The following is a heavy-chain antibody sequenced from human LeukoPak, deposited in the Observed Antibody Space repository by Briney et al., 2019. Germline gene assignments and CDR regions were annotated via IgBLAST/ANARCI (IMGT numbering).Heavy chain of an antibody. V-gene: IGHV1-69*04. Sequence: ASVKVSCKASGGTFTTYTISCARQAPGQGLEWMGRIIPILGIANYAQKFQGRVTITADKSTSTPYKELSSLGSEDTAVYYCARDDLWGQGTLFTVSP. CDR2: IIPILGIA. J-gene: IGHJ4*02. CDR1: GGTFTTYT. CDR3: ARDDL.